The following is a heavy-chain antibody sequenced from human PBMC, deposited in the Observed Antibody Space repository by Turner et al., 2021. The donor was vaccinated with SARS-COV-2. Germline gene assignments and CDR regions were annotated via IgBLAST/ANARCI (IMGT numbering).Heavy chain of an antibody. CDR1: GGTFISYA. CDR3: ARISAYDSSGYYFDY. D-gene: IGHD3-22*01. V-gene: IGHV1-69*01. Sequence: QVQLVQSGADVKKPGSSVKVSCKASGGTFISYAITWVRPAPGQGLEWMGGIIPIFGTANYAQKFQGRVTITADDSTSTAYMVLSSLRSEDTAVYYCARISAYDSSGYYFDYWGQGTLVTVSS. J-gene: IGHJ4*02. CDR2: IIPIFGTA.